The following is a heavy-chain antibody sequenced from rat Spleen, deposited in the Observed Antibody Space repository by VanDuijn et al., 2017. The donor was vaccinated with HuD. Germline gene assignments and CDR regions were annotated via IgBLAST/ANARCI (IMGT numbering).Heavy chain of an antibody. CDR3: ATGITLV. Sequence: EVQLVESGGGLVQPGRSLKLSCAASGFTYSNYVMAWVRQAPTKGLEWVASISTSGGSTYYRDSVKGRFTVSRDNAKSTLYLQMDSLRSEDTATYYCATGITLVWGRGVMVTVSS. CDR2: ISTSGGST. J-gene: IGHJ2*01. D-gene: IGHD1-2*01. V-gene: IGHV5-27*01. CDR1: GFTYSNYV.